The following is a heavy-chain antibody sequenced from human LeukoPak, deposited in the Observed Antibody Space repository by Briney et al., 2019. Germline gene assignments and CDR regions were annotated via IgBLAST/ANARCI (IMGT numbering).Heavy chain of an antibody. CDR3: ARDEKLRGALSKGGSNYYYYGMDV. J-gene: IGHJ6*02. Sequence: SETLSLTCTVSGGPISSYYWSWIRQPPGKGLEWIGYIYYSGSTNYNPSLKSRVTISVDTSKNQFSLKLSSVTAADTAVYYCARDEKLRGALSKGGSNYYYYGMDVWGQGTTVTVSS. CDR2: IYYSGST. V-gene: IGHV4-59*01. D-gene: IGHD1-26*01. CDR1: GGPISSYY.